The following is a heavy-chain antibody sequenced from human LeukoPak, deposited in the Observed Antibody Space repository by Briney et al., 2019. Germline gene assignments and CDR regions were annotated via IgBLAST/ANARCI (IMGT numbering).Heavy chain of an antibody. D-gene: IGHD2-2*01. J-gene: IGHJ6*03. CDR3: ARDKYCSSTSCPYYYYYYMDV. CDR1: GGTFSSYA. V-gene: IGHV1-69*13. Sequence: SVKVSCKASGGTFSSYAISWVRQAPGQGLEWMGGIIPIFGTANYAQKFQGRVTIAADESTSTAYMELSSLRSEDTAVYYCARDKYCSSTSCPYYYYYYMDVWGKGTTVTVSS. CDR2: IIPIFGTA.